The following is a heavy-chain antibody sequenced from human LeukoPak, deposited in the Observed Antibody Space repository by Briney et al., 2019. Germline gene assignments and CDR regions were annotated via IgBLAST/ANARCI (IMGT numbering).Heavy chain of an antibody. Sequence: SETLSLTCTVSGGSISSYYWSWIRQLPGKGLEWIGYIYYSGSTNYNPSLKSRVTISVDTSKNQFSLKLSSVTAADTAVYYCASGGRPHYFDYWGQGTLVTVSS. CDR2: IYYSGST. V-gene: IGHV4-59*01. J-gene: IGHJ4*02. D-gene: IGHD2-15*01. CDR1: GGSISSYY. CDR3: ASGGRPHYFDY.